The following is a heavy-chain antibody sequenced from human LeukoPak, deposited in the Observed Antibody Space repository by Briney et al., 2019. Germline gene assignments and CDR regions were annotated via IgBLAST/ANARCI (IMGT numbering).Heavy chain of an antibody. D-gene: IGHD2-2*02. CDR3: AKDRWYCSSTSCYTSD. V-gene: IGHV3-23*01. J-gene: IGHJ4*02. CDR2: ISGSGGST. CDR1: GFTFSSYA. Sequence: PGGSLRLSCAASGFTFSSYAMSWVRQAPGKGLEWVSAISGSGGSTYYADSVKGRFTISRDNSKNTLYLQMNSLRAEETAVYYCAKDRWYCSSTSCYTSDWGQGTLFTVSS.